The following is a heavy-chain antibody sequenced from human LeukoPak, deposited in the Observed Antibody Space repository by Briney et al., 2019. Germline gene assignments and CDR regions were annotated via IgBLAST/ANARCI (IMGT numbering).Heavy chain of an antibody. CDR2: ISCSGGST. V-gene: IGHV3-23*01. D-gene: IGHD1-26*01. CDR3: AKDGGTYPYFLDV. CDR1: GFTFSSYA. J-gene: IGHJ6*03. Sequence: GGSLRLSCAASGFTFSSYAMSCVRQAPGKGLVWVSAISCSGGSTYYADSVKGRFTISRDNSRHTLYLQMNSLRAEDTAIYICAKDGGTYPYFLDVWGKGTTVIVSS.